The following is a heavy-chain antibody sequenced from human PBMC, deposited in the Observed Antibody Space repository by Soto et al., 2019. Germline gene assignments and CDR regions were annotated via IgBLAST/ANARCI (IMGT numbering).Heavy chain of an antibody. V-gene: IGHV2-70*01. CDR2: IDWDDDK. Sequence: SGPTLVNPTQTLTLTCTFSGFSLSTSGMCVSWTCQPPGKALEWLALIDWDDDKYYSTSLKTRLTISKDTSKNQVVLTMTNMDPVDTATYYCARIHGIASARTPGYYYYGMDVWGQGTTVTVSS. D-gene: IGHD6-13*01. CDR3: ARIHGIASARTPGYYYYGMDV. CDR1: GFSLSTSGMC. J-gene: IGHJ6*02.